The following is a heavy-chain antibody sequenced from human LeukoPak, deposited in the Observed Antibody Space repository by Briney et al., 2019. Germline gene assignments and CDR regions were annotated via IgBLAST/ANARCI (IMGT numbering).Heavy chain of an antibody. CDR3: ATLTAAAGSRLTPDY. CDR1: GYTFTDYY. D-gene: IGHD6-13*01. Sequence: AASVKISCKVSGYTFTDYYMHWVQQAPGKGLEWTGLVDPEDGETIYAEKFQGRVTITADTSTDTAYMELSSLRSEDTAVYYCATLTAAAGSRLTPDYWGQGTLVTVSS. V-gene: IGHV1-69-2*01. CDR2: VDPEDGET. J-gene: IGHJ4*02.